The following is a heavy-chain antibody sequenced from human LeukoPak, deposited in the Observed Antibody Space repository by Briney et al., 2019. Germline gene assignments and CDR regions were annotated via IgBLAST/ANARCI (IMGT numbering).Heavy chain of an antibody. D-gene: IGHD4-17*01. V-gene: IGHV3-9*01. CDR1: GFTFDDYA. CDR2: ISWNSGSI. Sequence: GGSLRLSCAASGFTFDDYAMHWVRQAPGKGLEWVSGISWNSGSIGYADSVKGRFTISRDNSQNTLYLQMNGLRAEDTAVYYCTKDPNGDYVGAFDPWGQGTLVTVSS. CDR3: TKDPNGDYVGAFDP. J-gene: IGHJ5*02.